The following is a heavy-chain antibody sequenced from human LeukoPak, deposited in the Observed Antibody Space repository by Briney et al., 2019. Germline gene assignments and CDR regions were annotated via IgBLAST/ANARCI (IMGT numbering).Heavy chain of an antibody. J-gene: IGHJ4*02. D-gene: IGHD3-22*01. CDR1: GGTFSSYA. CDR3: AVTYYYDSSGYYYLPFDY. Sequence: ASVKVSCKASGGTFSSYAISWVRQAPGQGLEWMGGIIPIFGTANYARKFQGRVTITADESTSTAYMELSSLRSEDTAVYYCAVTYYYDSSGYYYLPFDYWGQGTLVTVSS. V-gene: IGHV1-69*13. CDR2: IIPIFGTA.